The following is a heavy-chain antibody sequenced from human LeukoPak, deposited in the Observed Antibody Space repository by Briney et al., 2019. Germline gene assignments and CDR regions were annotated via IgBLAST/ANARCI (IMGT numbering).Heavy chain of an antibody. Sequence: GGSLRLSCAASGFTFSTSAKHWVRQAPGKGLEWVAVISSDGSDTNYADSVKGRFTISRDNSKNTLYLEMNSLRSEDTAVYYCARDRCTSTTCYLFDYWGQGTLVIVSS. V-gene: IGHV3-30*04. CDR2: ISSDGSDT. CDR3: ARDRCTSTTCYLFDY. D-gene: IGHD2/OR15-2a*01. CDR1: GFTFSTSA. J-gene: IGHJ4*02.